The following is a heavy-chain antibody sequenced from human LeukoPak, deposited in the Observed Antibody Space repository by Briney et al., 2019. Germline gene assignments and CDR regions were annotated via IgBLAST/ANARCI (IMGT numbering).Heavy chain of an antibody. CDR1: GFTFDDYG. D-gene: IGHD3-10*01. Sequence: GGSLRLSCAASGFTFDDYGMSWVRQAPGMGLEWVSGINWNGGSTGYADSVKGRFTISRDNAKNSLYLQMNSLRAEDTALYHCARDFYGSGSYYPWGQGTLVTVSS. V-gene: IGHV3-20*01. J-gene: IGHJ5*02. CDR2: INWNGGST. CDR3: ARDFYGSGSYYP.